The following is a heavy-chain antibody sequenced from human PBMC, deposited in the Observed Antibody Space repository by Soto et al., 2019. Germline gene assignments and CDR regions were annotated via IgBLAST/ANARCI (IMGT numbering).Heavy chain of an antibody. J-gene: IGHJ4*02. V-gene: IGHV3-30*18. D-gene: IGHD5-18*01. Sequence: LSCAASGFTFSSYGMHWVRQAPGKGLEWVAVISYDRSNKYYADSVKGRFTISRDNSKNTLYLQMNSLRAEDTAVHYCAKDPKTAMAPLFNFDYWGQGTLVTVSS. CDR2: ISYDRSNK. CDR1: GFTFSSYG. CDR3: AKDPKTAMAPLFNFDY.